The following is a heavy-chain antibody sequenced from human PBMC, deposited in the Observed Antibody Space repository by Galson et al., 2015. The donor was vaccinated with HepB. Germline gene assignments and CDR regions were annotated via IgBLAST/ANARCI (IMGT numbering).Heavy chain of an antibody. J-gene: IGHJ4*02. CDR2: IYSGGST. CDR3: ARDNRDERGFDY. V-gene: IGHV3-53*01. Sequence: SLRLSCAASGFTVSSNYMSWVRQAPGKGLEWVSVIYSGGSTYYADSVKGRFTISRDNSKDTLYLQMNSLRAEDTAVYYCARDNRDERGFDYWGQGTLVTVSS. CDR1: GFTVSSNY.